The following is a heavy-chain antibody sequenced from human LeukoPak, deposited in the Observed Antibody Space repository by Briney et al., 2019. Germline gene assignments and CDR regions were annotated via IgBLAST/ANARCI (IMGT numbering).Heavy chain of an antibody. CDR1: GGTFSSYA. D-gene: IGHD3-10*01. J-gene: IGHJ4*02. V-gene: IGHV1-69*10. CDR3: ARVYGSGTSHFDY. Sequence: GASVKVSCKASGGTFSSYAISWVRQAPGQGLEWMGWIIPILGIANYAQKFQGRVTITADKSTSTAYMELSSLRSEDTAVYYCARVYGSGTSHFDYWGQGTLVTVSS. CDR2: IIPILGIA.